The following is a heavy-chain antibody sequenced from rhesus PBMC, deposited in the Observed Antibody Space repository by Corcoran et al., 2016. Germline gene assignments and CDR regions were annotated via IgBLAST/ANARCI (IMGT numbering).Heavy chain of an antibody. J-gene: IGHJ5-2*02. V-gene: IGHV4S12*01. CDR2: IYSNSEST. CDR1: GGTISRGYYY. Sequence: QVQLQESGPGVVKPSETLSLTCAVSGGTISRGYYYWSWIRQPPGKGLEGIGGIYSNSESTNYNPSLNSRVTISKDTSKNQFSLNLSSVTATDTAVYYCARDVVVLTAPPGSLDVWGRGVLVTVSS. CDR3: ARDVVVLTAPPGSLDV. D-gene: IGHD2-15*01.